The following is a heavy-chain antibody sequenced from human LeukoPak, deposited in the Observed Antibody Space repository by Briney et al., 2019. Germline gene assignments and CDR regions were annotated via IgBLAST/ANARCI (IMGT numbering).Heavy chain of an antibody. CDR3: AREWSDSSGWYYYGMDV. Sequence: PGRSLRLSCAASGFTFDDYAMHWVRQAPGKGLEWVSGISWNSGSIGYADSVKGRFTISRDNSKNTLYLQMNSLRAEDTAVYYCAREWSDSSGWYYYGMDVWGQGTTVTVSS. V-gene: IGHV3-9*01. D-gene: IGHD6-19*01. CDR2: ISWNSGSI. J-gene: IGHJ6*02. CDR1: GFTFDDYA.